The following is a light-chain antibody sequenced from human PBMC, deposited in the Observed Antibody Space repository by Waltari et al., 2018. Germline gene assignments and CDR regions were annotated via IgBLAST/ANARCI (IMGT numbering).Light chain of an antibody. J-gene: IGKJ1*01. V-gene: IGKV4-1*01. CDR3: QQFYTTPPT. CDR2: WAS. CDR1: QSVLFSPNSKNH. Sequence: DIVMTQSPDSLAVSLGERAPINRKSSQSVLFSPNSKNHLAWYQQKPGQPPKLLIYWASTRESGVPDRFSGSGSGTDFTLTISSLQAEDVAVYYCQQFYTTPPTFGQGTKVEIK.